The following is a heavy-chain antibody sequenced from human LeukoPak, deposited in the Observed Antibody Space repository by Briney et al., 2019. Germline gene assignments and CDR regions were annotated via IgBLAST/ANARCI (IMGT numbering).Heavy chain of an antibody. CDR3: AKDQRWFNAFDI. Sequence: GGSLRLSCAASGFTFSSYSMHWVRQAPGKGLEWVAVISYDGSNKYYADSVKGRFTISRDNSKNTLYLQMNSLRAEDTAVYYCAKDQRWFNAFDIWGQGTMVTVSS. J-gene: IGHJ3*02. D-gene: IGHD2-15*01. V-gene: IGHV3-30*18. CDR2: ISYDGSNK. CDR1: GFTFSSYS.